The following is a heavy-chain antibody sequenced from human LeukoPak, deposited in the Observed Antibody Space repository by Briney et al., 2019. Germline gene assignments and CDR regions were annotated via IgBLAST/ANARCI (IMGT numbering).Heavy chain of an antibody. CDR2: INHSGST. CDR3: ARSPYNYYDSSGYYGLYFDY. Sequence: SETLSLTCAVYGGSFSGYYWSWIRQPPGKGLEWIGEINHSGSTNYNPSLKSRVTISVDTSKNQFPLKLSSVTAADTAVYYCARSPYNYYDSSGYYGLYFDYWGQGTLVTVSS. V-gene: IGHV4-34*01. J-gene: IGHJ4*02. D-gene: IGHD3-22*01. CDR1: GGSFSGYY.